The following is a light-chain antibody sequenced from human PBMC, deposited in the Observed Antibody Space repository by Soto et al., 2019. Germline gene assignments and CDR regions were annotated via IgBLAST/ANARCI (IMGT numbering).Light chain of an antibody. J-gene: IGKJ3*01. CDR2: IAS. V-gene: IGKV1-5*01. CDR3: QQYYASST. CDR1: QSISSW. Sequence: DIQMTQSHSILSASVGDRVTITCRASQSISSWLAWYQQKPGKAPKLLISIASTLESGVPSRFSGSGSGTEFTLTISRLQPDDFATYYCQQYYASSTFGPGTKVDI.